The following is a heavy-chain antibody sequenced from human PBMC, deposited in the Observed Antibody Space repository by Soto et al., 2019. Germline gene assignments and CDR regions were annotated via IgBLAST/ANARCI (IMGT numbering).Heavy chain of an antibody. CDR3: AGHSSGVPGYYYGMDV. CDR2: IIPIFDTA. V-gene: IGHV1-69*05. J-gene: IGHJ6*02. D-gene: IGHD3-22*01. CDR1: GGTFSSYA. Sequence: QVQLVQSGAEVKKPGSSVKVSCKASGGTFSSYAISWVRQAPGQGLEWMGGIIPIFDTADYAQKFQGRVTSTSDESMNTAYMELSSLRSEDTAVYYCAGHSSGVPGYYYGMDVWGQGTTVTVSS.